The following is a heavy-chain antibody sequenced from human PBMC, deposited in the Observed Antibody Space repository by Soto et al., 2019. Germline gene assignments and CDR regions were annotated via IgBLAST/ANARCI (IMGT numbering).Heavy chain of an antibody. V-gene: IGHV1-69*13. CDR3: ARGNYGSGGGYGMDV. CDR1: GGTFSSYA. Sequence: SVKVSCKASGGTFSSYAISWVRQAPGQGLEWMGGIIPIFGTANYAQKFQGRVTITADESTSTAYMELSSQRSEDTAVYYCARGNYGSGGGYGMDVWGQGTTVTVSS. D-gene: IGHD3-10*01. CDR2: IIPIFGTA. J-gene: IGHJ6*02.